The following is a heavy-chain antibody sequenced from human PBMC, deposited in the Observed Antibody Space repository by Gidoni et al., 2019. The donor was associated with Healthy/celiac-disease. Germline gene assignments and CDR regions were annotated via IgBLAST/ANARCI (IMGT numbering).Heavy chain of an antibody. CDR2: ISYDGSNK. Sequence: QVQLVESGGGVVQPGRSLRHSCAAAGCTFSSYAMHWVRQAPGKGLEWVAVISYDGSNKYYADSVKGRFTISRDNSKNTLYLQMNSLRAEDTAVYYCARAGELFFFDYWGQGTLVTVSS. V-gene: IGHV3-30-3*01. D-gene: IGHD3-16*01. CDR1: GCTFSSYA. J-gene: IGHJ4*02. CDR3: ARAGELFFFDY.